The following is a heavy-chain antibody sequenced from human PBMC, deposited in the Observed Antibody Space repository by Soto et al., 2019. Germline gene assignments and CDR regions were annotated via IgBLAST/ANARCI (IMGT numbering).Heavy chain of an antibody. V-gene: IGHV4-30-2*01. Sequence: LPLRESGSRLVKPSQTLSLTCAVSGGSLTSGTYSWNWIRQPPGKGLEWIGYIFPIGTTYYNPSLKSRVSISIDVSKNQFSLNLRALTAADTAVYYCARGREFDSWWQGTLVTVSS. J-gene: IGHJ4*02. CDR2: IFPIGTT. CDR1: GGSLTSGTYS. CDR3: ARGREFDS. D-gene: IGHD3-10*01.